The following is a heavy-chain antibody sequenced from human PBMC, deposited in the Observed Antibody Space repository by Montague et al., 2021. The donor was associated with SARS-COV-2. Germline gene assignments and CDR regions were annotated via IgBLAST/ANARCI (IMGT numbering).Heavy chain of an antibody. D-gene: IGHD2-2*02. Sequence: SETLSLTCTVSGGSISSSSYYWGWIRQAPGKGLEWIGSIYYSGSTYYNPSLKSRVTISVDTSKNQFSLKLSSVTAADTAVYYCARDPSRQPLLYPIGDYYYGMDVRGQGTTVTVSS. CDR2: IYYSGST. J-gene: IGHJ6*02. CDR3: ARDPSRQPLLYPIGDYYYGMDV. CDR1: GGSISSSSYY. V-gene: IGHV4-39*07.